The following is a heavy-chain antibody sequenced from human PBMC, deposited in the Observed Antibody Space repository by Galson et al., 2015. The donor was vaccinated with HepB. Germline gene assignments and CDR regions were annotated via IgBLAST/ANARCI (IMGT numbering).Heavy chain of an antibody. V-gene: IGHV1-46*01. CDR3: ARASGPGTGTRGFDY. J-gene: IGHJ4*02. Sequence: SVKVSCKAPGYTFTTHSMHWVRQAPGQGLEWMGIINPSGGSTSYPQKFQGRVTMTRDTSTSTVYMELSSLRSEDTAVYYCARASGPGTGTRGFDYWGQGTLVTVSS. D-gene: IGHD3-10*01. CDR2: INPSGGST. CDR1: GYTFTTHS.